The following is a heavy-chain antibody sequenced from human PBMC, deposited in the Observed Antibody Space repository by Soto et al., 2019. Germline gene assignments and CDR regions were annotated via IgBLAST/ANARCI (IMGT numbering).Heavy chain of an antibody. CDR1: GSSMKNYY. V-gene: IGHV4-59*08. D-gene: IGHD3-3*01. CDR3: ARLVAERIDFWNGYLNHFDS. J-gene: IGHJ4*02. Sequence: SETLSLTCTVSGSSMKNYYWNWIRQPPGKGLEWIGHVFYSGSTKYNASLESRVTMSIDMSKDQFSLKLASVTAADTAVYFCARLVAERIDFWNGYLNHFDSWGQGVLVTVSS. CDR2: VFYSGST.